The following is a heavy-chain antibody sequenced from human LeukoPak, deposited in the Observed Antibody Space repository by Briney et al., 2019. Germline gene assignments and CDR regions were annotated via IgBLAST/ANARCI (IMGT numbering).Heavy chain of an antibody. Sequence: GGSLRLSCAASGITFSSYGMHWVRQAPGKGLEWVALVSYDGSNKYYADSVKGRFTISRDNSKDTLYLQMNSPRAEDTAVYYCAKDGPDRWLQFAYYYGMDVWGQGTTVTVSS. V-gene: IGHV3-30*18. D-gene: IGHD5-24*01. CDR3: AKDGPDRWLQFAYYYGMDV. CDR1: GITFSSYG. J-gene: IGHJ6*02. CDR2: VSYDGSNK.